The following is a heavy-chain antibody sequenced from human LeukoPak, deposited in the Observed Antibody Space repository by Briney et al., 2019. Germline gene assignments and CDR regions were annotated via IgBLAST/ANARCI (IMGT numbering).Heavy chain of an antibody. CDR2: IYYSGST. CDR3: ARTRGYRSRAYGMDV. V-gene: IGHV4-59*08. J-gene: IGHJ6*02. CDR1: GGSISSYY. D-gene: IGHD5-18*01. Sequence: SETLSLTCTVSGGSISSYYWSWIRQPPGKGLEWIGDIYYSGSTNYNPSLKSRVTISVDTSKNQFSLKLSSVTAADTAVYYCARTRGYRSRAYGMDVWGPGTTVTVSS.